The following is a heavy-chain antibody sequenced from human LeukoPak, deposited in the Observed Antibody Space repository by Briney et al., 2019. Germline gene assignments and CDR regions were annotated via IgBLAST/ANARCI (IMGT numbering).Heavy chain of an antibody. J-gene: IGHJ4*02. CDR1: GFTFGDYA. CDR2: IGGRNTPT. V-gene: IGHV3-23*01. CDR3: ARVYGGNFDY. Sequence: GGSLRLSCEASGFTFGDYAMIWFRQDPGKGLEWVSSIGGRNTPTYYADSVKGRFIISRDNSKNTLYLQMNSLRAEDTAVYYCARVYGGNFDYWGQGTLVTVSS. D-gene: IGHD4-23*01.